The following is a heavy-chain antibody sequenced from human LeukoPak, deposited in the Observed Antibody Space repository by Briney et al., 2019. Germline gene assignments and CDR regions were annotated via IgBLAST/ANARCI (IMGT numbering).Heavy chain of an antibody. V-gene: IGHV1-46*01. Sequence: ASVKVSCKASGYTFTSYYMHWVRQAPGQGLEWMGIINPSGGSTSYAQKFQGRVTMTRDTSTSTVYMELSSLRSEDTAVYYCARDLTTYYDFWSGYSGHNWFDPWGQGTLVTVSS. CDR1: GYTFTSYY. CDR3: ARDLTTYYDFWSGYSGHNWFDP. CDR2: INPSGGST. D-gene: IGHD3-3*01. J-gene: IGHJ5*02.